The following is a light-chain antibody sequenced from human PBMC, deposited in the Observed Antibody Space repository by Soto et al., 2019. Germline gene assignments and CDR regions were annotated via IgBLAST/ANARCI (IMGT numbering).Light chain of an antibody. CDR2: ESS. J-gene: IGKJ1*01. CDR1: QSVSSW. Sequence: IQMPQSHSTLSSCVGYIVPINCLASQSVSSWLAWYQQKPGKAPKLLIYESSSLESGVPSRFSGSGSGKEFTITISSLQHDDFENYYCQKYNSYSWTCGQGTTVDIK. V-gene: IGKV1-5*03. CDR3: QKYNSYSWT.